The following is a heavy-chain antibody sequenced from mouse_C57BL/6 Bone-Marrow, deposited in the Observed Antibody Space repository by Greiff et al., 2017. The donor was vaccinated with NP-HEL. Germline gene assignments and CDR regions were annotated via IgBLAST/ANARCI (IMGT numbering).Heavy chain of an antibody. CDR3: TVSYDYGYAMDY. CDR1: GFTFSNYW. D-gene: IGHD2-4*01. J-gene: IGHJ4*01. CDR2: IRLKSDNYAT. Sequence: EVKLMESGGGLVQPGGSMKLSCVASGFTFSNYWMNWVRQSPEKGLEWVAKIRLKSDNYATHYAESVKGRFTISRDDSKSSVYLQMNNLRAEDTGIYYCTVSYDYGYAMDYWGQGTSVTVSS. V-gene: IGHV6-3*01.